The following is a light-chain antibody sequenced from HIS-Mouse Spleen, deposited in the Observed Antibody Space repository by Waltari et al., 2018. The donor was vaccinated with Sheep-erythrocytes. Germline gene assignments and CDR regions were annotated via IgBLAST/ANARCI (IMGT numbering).Light chain of an antibody. Sequence: QSALTQPASVSGSPGQSITTSCTVPTSELGSYNLVSWYQQHPGKAPKLMIYEGSKRPSGVSNRFSGSKSGNTASLTISGLQAEDEADYYCCSYAGSSTPWVFGGGTKLTVL. CDR1: TSELGSYNL. V-gene: IGLV2-23*01. CDR3: CSYAGSSTPWV. J-gene: IGLJ3*02. CDR2: EGS.